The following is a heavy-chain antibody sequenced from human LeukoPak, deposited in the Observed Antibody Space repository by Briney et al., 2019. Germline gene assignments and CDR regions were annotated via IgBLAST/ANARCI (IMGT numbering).Heavy chain of an antibody. CDR1: VGSISSGCYY. CDR3: ARADSYGWYYFDY. CDR2: IYYSGST. V-gene: IGHV4-31*03. D-gene: IGHD5-18*01. J-gene: IGHJ4*02. Sequence: SETLSLTCTVSVGSISSGCYYWSWIRQHPGKGLEWIGYIYYSGSTYFNPSLKSRVTISVDTSKNQFSLKLSSVTAADTAVYYCARADSYGWYYFDYWGQGTLVTVSS.